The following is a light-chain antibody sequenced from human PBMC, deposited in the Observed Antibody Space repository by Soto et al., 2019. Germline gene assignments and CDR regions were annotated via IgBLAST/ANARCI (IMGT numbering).Light chain of an antibody. V-gene: IGLV4-60*02. CDR1: SGHSSYS. CDR3: ETWDSNTHAV. CDR2: LEGSGSY. Sequence: QPVLTQSSSASASLGSSVKLTCTLSSGHSSYSIAWHQQQPGKAPRYLMKLEGSGSYNKGSGVPDRFSGSSSGAARDLTISHLQFEDEADYYCETWDSNTHAVFGGGTKLTVL. J-gene: IGLJ3*02.